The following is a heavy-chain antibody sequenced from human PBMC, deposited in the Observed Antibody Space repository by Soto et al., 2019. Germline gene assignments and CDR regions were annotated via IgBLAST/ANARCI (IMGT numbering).Heavy chain of an antibody. CDR3: ARAQWVEYCSSTSCYRAYYFDY. CDR1: GFTFSSYD. Sequence: PGGSLRLSCAASGFTFSSYDMHWVRQATGKGLEWVSAIGTAGDPYYPGSVKGRFTISRENAKTSLYLQMNSLRAGDTAVYYCARAQWVEYCSSTSCYRAYYFDYWGQGTLVTVSS. V-gene: IGHV3-13*05. J-gene: IGHJ4*02. D-gene: IGHD2-2*02. CDR2: IGTAGDP.